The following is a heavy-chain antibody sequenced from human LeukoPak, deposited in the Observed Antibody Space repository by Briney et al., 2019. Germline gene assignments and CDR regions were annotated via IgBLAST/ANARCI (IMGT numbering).Heavy chain of an antibody. D-gene: IGHD3-3*01. J-gene: IGHJ3*02. CDR2: IRYDGSNK. Sequence: GGSLRLSCAASGFTFSSYGMHWVRQAPGKGLEWVAFIRYDGSNKYYADSVKGRFTISRDNAKNSLYLQMNSLRAEDTAVYYCARVTTRSNAFDIWGQGTMVTVSS. V-gene: IGHV3-30*02. CDR1: GFTFSSYG. CDR3: ARVTTRSNAFDI.